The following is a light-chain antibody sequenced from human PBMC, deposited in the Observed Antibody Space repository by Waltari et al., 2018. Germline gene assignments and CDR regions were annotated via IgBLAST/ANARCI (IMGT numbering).Light chain of an antibody. J-gene: IGLJ3*02. V-gene: IGLV1-40*01. CDR3: QSYDTSLRVV. CDR2: GST. Sequence: QSVLTQPPSVSGAPGQRFTISCTGSGSNNGAGYDVHWYQQLPRAAPKLLIYGSTSRPLGVPDRFFGSTSGTSASLAITGLQAEDEADYYCQSYDTSLRVVFGGGTKLTVL. CDR1: GSNNGAGYD.